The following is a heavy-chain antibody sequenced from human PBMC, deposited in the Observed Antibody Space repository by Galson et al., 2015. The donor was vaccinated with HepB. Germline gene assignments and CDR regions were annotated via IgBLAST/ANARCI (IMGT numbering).Heavy chain of an antibody. Sequence: SLRLSCAASGSTFSNYAMAWVRQAPGKGLEWVSTISANSGEIHFVDSVKGRFTISRDNSKNTLYLQMNSLRAEDTAVYFCARQAYAPFFEDWGQGTLVTVSS. V-gene: IGHV3-23*01. CDR2: ISANSGEI. CDR3: ARQAYAPFFED. D-gene: IGHD4-17*01. CDR1: GSTFSNYA. J-gene: IGHJ4*02.